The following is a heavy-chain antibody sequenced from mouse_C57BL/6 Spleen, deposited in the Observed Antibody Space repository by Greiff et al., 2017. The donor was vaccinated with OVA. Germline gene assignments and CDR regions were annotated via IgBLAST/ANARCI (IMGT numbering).Heavy chain of an antibody. V-gene: IGHV14-4*01. CDR3: TPYDGYYVFAY. CDR1: GFNIKDDY. CDR2: IDPENGDT. D-gene: IGHD2-3*01. Sequence: VQLQQSGAELVRPGASVKLSCTASGFNIKDDYMHWVKQRPEQGLEWIGWIDPENGDTEYASKFQGKATITADTSSNTAYLQLSSLTSEDTAVYYCTPYDGYYVFAYWGQGTLVTVS. J-gene: IGHJ3*01.